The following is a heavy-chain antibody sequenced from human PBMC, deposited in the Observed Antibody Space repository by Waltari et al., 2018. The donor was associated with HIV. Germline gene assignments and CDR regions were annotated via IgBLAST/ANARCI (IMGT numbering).Heavy chain of an antibody. CDR2: MSSRSSYI. J-gene: IGHJ4*02. D-gene: IGHD2-15*01. V-gene: IGHV3-21*01. CDR1: GFTFSSYS. CDR3: ARSQRRVAATPYYFDY. Sequence: EVQLVESGGGLVKPGGSLRLSCAASGFTFSSYSMNWVRQAPGKGLEWVSSMSSRSSYIYYADSWKGRFTISRENAKNSLYLQRNSLRAEDTAVYYCARSQRRVAATPYYFDYWGQGTLVTVSS.